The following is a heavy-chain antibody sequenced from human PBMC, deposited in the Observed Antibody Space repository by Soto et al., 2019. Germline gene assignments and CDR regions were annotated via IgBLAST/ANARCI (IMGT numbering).Heavy chain of an antibody. CDR1: GGSISDYY. CDR3: ARTFCISTSCDALFDY. V-gene: IGHV4-59*01. CDR2: IYYSGST. D-gene: IGHD2-2*01. J-gene: IGHJ4*02. Sequence: QVQLQESGPGLVKPSETLSLTCTVSGGSISDYYWGWIRQPPGRGLEWIGYIYYSGSTNYNPSLKTRVTVSVDPSTNRCSRKLRSVTAADTAVYYGARTFCISTSCDALFDYWGQGTLVTVSS.